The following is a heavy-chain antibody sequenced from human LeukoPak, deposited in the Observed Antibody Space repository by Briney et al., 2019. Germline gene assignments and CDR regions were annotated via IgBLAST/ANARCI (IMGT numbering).Heavy chain of an antibody. V-gene: IGHV3-66*01. CDR1: GFTVSSNY. CDR3: ARDLGQWLVPDFDY. Sequence: PGGSLRLSCAASGFTVSSNYMSWVRQAPGKGLEWVSVIYSGGSIYYADSVKGRFTISRDNAKNSLYLQMNSLRAEDTAVYYCARDLGQWLVPDFDYRGQGTLVTVSS. D-gene: IGHD6-19*01. CDR2: IYSGGSI. J-gene: IGHJ4*02.